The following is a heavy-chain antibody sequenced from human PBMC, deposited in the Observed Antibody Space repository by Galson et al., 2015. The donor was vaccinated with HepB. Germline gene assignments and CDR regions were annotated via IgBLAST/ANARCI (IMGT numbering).Heavy chain of an antibody. Sequence: ETLSLTCTVSGGSISSYYWSWIRQPPGKGLEWIGYIYYSGSTNYNPALKSRVTISVDTSKNQFSLKLSSVTAADTAVYYCAADNTVTVTTARYWGQGTLVTVSS. CDR1: GGSISSYY. CDR3: AADNTVTVTTARY. V-gene: IGHV4-59*12. CDR2: IYYSGST. J-gene: IGHJ4*02. D-gene: IGHD4-17*01.